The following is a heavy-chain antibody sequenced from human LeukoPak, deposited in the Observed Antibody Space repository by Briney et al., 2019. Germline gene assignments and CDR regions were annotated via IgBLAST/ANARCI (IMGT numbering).Heavy chain of an antibody. CDR2: ISAYNGNT. CDR1: GYTFTSYG. J-gene: IGHJ4*02. CDR3: ARGFNCGGDCYDLNPEGYDY. D-gene: IGHD2-21*02. Sequence: ASVKVSCKASGYTFTSYGISWVRQAPGQGLEWMGWISAYNGNTNYAQRLQGRVTMTTDTSTSTAYMELRSLRSDDTAVYYCARGFNCGGDCYDLNPEGYDYWGQGTLVTVSS. V-gene: IGHV1-18*01.